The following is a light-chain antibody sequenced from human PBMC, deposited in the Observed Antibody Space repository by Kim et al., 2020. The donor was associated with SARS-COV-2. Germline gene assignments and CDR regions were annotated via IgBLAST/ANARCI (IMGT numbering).Light chain of an antibody. CDR3: HQYANSPRT. CDR2: DAS. V-gene: IGKV3-20*01. CDR1: QSVGRNY. Sequence: EIVLTQSPGTLSLSPGEGATLSCRASQSVGRNYLAWYQQKPGRAPRLLIYDASTRATDIPDRFSGSVSGTDFTLTISRLEPEDFAVYYCHQYANSPRTFGQGTKLEI. J-gene: IGKJ1*01.